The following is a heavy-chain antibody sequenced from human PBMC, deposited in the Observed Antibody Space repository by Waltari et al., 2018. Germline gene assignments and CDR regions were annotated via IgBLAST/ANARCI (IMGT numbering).Heavy chain of an antibody. CDR2: INYSGET. CDR3: AIGRPSGSGRGLDY. V-gene: IGHV4-34*01. Sequence: QAQLQPWGAGVLKTSETLLITCAVYGATFSGSTWSWIRQPPGKRPECIGEINYSGETNDNPSLRSRVKTSIDVSKNKFSLTLTSVIAADTAVYYCAIGRPSGSGRGLDYWGRGTLVTVSP. J-gene: IGHJ4*02. D-gene: IGHD3-10*01. CDR1: GATFSGST.